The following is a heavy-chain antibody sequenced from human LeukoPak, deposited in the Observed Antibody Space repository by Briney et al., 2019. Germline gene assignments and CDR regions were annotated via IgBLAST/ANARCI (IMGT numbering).Heavy chain of an antibody. CDR2: ISYDGSNK. J-gene: IGHJ4*02. D-gene: IGHD2-2*01. V-gene: IGHV3-30*03. Sequence: RGCLRLSSAASGFTSCSDGMHRVRQAPGKGGGGGAVISYDGSNKYYADSVKGRFTISRDNSKNTLYLQINSLRAEDTAVYYCARGGPQGWVVVPAAVVSFDYWGQGTLVTVSS. CDR3: ARGGPQGWVVVPAAVVSFDY. CDR1: GFTSCSDG.